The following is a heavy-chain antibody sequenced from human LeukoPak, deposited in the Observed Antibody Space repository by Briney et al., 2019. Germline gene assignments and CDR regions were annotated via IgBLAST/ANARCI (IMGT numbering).Heavy chain of an antibody. CDR2: ISGSGGST. J-gene: IGHJ4*02. CDR3: AKRIVLAAAGTTYFDY. D-gene: IGHD6-13*01. Sequence: HPGGSLRLSCAASGFTFSSYGMSWVRQAPGKGLEWVSAISGSGGSTYYADSVKGRFTISRDNSKNTLYLQMNSLRAEDTAVYYCAKRIVLAAAGTTYFDYWGQGTLVTVSS. CDR1: GFTFSSYG. V-gene: IGHV3-23*01.